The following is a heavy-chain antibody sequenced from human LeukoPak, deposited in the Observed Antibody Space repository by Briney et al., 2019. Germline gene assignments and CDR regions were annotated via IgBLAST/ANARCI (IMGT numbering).Heavy chain of an antibody. CDR2: INHSGST. CDR1: GGSFSGYY. Sequence: SETLSLTCAVYGGSFSGYYWSWIRQPPGKGLEWIGEINHSGSTNYNPSLKSRVTISVDTSKNQFSLKLSSVTAADTAVYYCARRGPNYDYVWGSYRFYYYMDVWGKGTTVTISS. V-gene: IGHV4-34*01. CDR3: ARRGPNYDYVWGSYRFYYYMDV. J-gene: IGHJ6*03. D-gene: IGHD3-16*02.